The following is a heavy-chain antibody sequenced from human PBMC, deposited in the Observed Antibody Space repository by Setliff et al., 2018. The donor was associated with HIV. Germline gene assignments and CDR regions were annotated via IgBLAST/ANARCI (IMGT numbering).Heavy chain of an antibody. CDR3: ARSPLYSGYERNYFDY. J-gene: IGHJ4*02. CDR1: GGSISSSNW. D-gene: IGHD5-12*01. V-gene: IGHV4-4*02. Sequence: PSETLSLTCAVSGGSISSSNWWSWVRQPPGKGLEWIGEIYHSGSTNYNPSLKSRVTISLDRSKTQFSLKLSSVTAADTAVYYCARSPLYSGYERNYFDYWGQGTLVTVSS. CDR2: IYHSGST.